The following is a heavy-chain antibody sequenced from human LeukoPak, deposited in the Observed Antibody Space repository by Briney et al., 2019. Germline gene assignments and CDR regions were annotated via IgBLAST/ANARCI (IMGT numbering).Heavy chain of an antibody. Sequence: PSETLSLTCTVSGGSITSRSYYWGWIRQAPGKGLEWIGSMYYSGSTYYNTPLKSRVTISVDTSKNQFSLKLSSVTASDTAVYYCARGHHCTNGVCYTSVGAFDIWGQGTMVTVSS. J-gene: IGHJ3*02. CDR2: MYYSGST. CDR3: ARGHHCTNGVCYTSVGAFDI. V-gene: IGHV4-39*07. CDR1: GGSITSRSYY. D-gene: IGHD2-8*01.